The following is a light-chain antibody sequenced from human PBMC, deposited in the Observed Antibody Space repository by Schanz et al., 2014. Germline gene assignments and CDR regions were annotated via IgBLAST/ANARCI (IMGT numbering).Light chain of an antibody. CDR2: EVN. CDR1: SSDVGSYNR. J-gene: IGLJ3*02. CDR3: SSYTSSTTLV. Sequence: QSALTQPPSVSGSPGQSVTISCTGTSSDVGSYNRVSWFQQPPGTAPKLMIYEVNNRPSGVPDRFSGSKSGNTASLTVSGLQAEDEADYYCSSYTSSTTLVFGGGTKLTV. V-gene: IGLV2-18*02.